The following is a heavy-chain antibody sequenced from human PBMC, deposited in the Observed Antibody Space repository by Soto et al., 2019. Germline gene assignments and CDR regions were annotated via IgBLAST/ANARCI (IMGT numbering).Heavy chain of an antibody. J-gene: IGHJ6*02. Sequence: SETLSLTCTVSGGSISSSSYYWGWIRQPPGKGLEWIGSIYYSGSTYYNPSLKSRVTISVDTSKNQFSLKLSSVTAADTAVYYCARLGRWIQLPFPYGMDVWGQGTRVTVYS. V-gene: IGHV4-39*01. D-gene: IGHD5-18*01. CDR2: IYYSGST. CDR3: ARLGRWIQLPFPYGMDV. CDR1: GGSISSSSYY.